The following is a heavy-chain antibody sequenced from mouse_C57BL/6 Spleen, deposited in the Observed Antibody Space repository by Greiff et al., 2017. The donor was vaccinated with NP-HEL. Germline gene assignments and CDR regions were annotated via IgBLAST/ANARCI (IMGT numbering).Heavy chain of an antibody. D-gene: IGHD1-1*01. CDR2: IYPRSGNT. CDR3: ARWITTVVARRGYVDY. J-gene: IGHJ2*01. Sequence: QVQLQQSGAELARPGASVKLSCTASGYTFTSYGISWVKQRTGQGLEWIGEIYPRSGNTYYSENFKGKATLTADKSSSTAYMELRSLTSEDSAVYFCARWITTVVARRGYVDYWGQGTTLTVSS. CDR1: GYTFTSYG. V-gene: IGHV1-81*01.